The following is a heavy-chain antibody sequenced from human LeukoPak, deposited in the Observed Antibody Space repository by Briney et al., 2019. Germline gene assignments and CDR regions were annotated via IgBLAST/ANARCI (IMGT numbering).Heavy chain of an antibody. V-gene: IGHV1-2*02. Sequence: ASVKVSCKASGYTFTGYYMHWVRQAPGQGLEWMGWINPNSGGTNYAQKFQGRVTMTRDTSISTAYMELSRLRSDDTAVYYCARDGYYYGSGSYSYYFDYWGQGTLVTVSS. D-gene: IGHD3-10*01. CDR3: ARDGYYYGSGSYSYYFDY. CDR1: GYTFTGYY. J-gene: IGHJ4*02. CDR2: INPNSGGT.